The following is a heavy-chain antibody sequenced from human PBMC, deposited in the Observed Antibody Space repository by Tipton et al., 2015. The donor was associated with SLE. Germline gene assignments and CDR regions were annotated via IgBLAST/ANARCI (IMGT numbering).Heavy chain of an antibody. CDR3: ARSQQLSYMDV. V-gene: IGHV4-34*01. D-gene: IGHD6-13*01. CDR2: INHSGST. CDR1: GGSFSGYY. Sequence: TLSLTCAVYGGSFSGYYWSWIRQPPGKGLEWIGEINHSGSTNYNPSLKSRVTISVDTSKNQFSLKLGSVTAADTAVYYCARSQQLSYMDVWGKGTTVTVSS. J-gene: IGHJ6*03.